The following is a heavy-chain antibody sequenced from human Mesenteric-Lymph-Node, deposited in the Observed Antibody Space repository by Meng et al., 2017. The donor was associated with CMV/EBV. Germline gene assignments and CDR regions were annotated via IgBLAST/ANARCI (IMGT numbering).Heavy chain of an antibody. D-gene: IGHD6-25*01. J-gene: IGHJ5*02. CDR2: SYSTGST. CDR1: SLSGSSYY. Sequence: SLSGSSYYWDWLRQPPGKGLEWIVSSYSTGSTYYNPSLTNRATISLDRPMNQFSLKLKSVTAADAAVYYCARSPPWTSIAAATRFDPWGQGILVTVSS. CDR3: ARSPPWTSIAAATRFDP. V-gene: IGHV4-39*07.